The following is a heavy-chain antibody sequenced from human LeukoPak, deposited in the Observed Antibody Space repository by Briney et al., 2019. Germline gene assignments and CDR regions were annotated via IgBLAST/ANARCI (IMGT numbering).Heavy chain of an antibody. CDR2: TYYRSKWYS. V-gene: IGHV6-1*01. Sequence: SQTHSVTCVISGDSVSSKSATWDWIRQSPSRGLEWLGRTYYRSKWYSDYAVSVKSRITINPDTSKNQFSLQLNSVTPEDTAVYYCAKVGGPFSSSSRFDCWGQGTLVTVSS. CDR1: GDSVSSKSAT. CDR3: AKVGGPFSSSSRFDC. J-gene: IGHJ4*02. D-gene: IGHD6-6*01.